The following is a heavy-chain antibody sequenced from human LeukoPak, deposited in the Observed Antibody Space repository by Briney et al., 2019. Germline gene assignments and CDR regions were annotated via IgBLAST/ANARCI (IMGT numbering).Heavy chain of an antibody. CDR3: ARGKSYYNAIDY. J-gene: IGHJ4*02. V-gene: IGHV4-30-4*08. CDR1: GGSIRSAAYY. D-gene: IGHD3-10*01. Sequence: SQTLSLTCTVSGGSIRSAAYYWSWIRQPPGKGLEWIGYIYYSGSTNYNPSLKSRVTISVDTSKNQFSLKLSSVTAADTAVYYCARGKSYYNAIDYWGQGTLVTVSS. CDR2: IYYSGST.